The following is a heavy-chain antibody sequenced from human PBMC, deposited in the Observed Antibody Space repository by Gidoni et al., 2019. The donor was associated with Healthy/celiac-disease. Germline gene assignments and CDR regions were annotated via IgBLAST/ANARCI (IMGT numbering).Heavy chain of an antibody. CDR2: ISDDGSNK. J-gene: IGHJ4*02. Sequence: QLQLVESGGGVVQPGRSLRLSCAASGFTCSSYGMPWVRQAPGKGLELVAVISDDGSNKYYADSVKCRFTISRDNSKNTLYLQMNSLRAEDTAVYYCAKVPTTVPSSDYWGQGTLVTVSS. V-gene: IGHV3-30*18. CDR1: GFTCSSYG. CDR3: AKVPTTVPSSDY. D-gene: IGHD4-17*01.